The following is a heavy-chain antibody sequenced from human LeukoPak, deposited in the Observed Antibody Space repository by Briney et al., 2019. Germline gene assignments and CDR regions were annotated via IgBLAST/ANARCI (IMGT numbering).Heavy chain of an antibody. D-gene: IGHD4/OR15-4a*01. CDR2: IGSGGTT. Sequence: SGGSLRLSCAASGFTFSSYAMSWVRQAPGKGLEWVSAIGSGGTTYYADSVKGRFTISRDNSKNTLFLQMNSLRAEDTAVYYCAKEVRSVYYFDSWGQGTLVTVSS. J-gene: IGHJ4*02. CDR1: GFTFSSYA. CDR3: AKEVRSVYYFDS. V-gene: IGHV3-23*01.